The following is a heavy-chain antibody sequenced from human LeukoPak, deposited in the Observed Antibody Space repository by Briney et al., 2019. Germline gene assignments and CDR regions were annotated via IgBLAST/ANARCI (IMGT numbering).Heavy chain of an antibody. V-gene: IGHV3-9*01. J-gene: IGHJ3*02. CDR1: GXTXXDYA. CDR2: ISWNSGSI. Sequence: LRLSXXXSGXTXXDYAMHWVRQAPGKGLEWVSGISWNSGSIGYADSVKGRFTISRDNAKNSLYLQMNSLRAEDTALYYCAKDMRDGYNWAAFDIWGQGTMVTVSS. D-gene: IGHD5-24*01. CDR3: AKDMRDGYNWAAFDI.